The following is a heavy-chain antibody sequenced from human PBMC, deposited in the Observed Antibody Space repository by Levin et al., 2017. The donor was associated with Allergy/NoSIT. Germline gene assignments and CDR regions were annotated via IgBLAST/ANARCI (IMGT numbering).Heavy chain of an antibody. V-gene: IGHV3-74*01. CDR2: IDSDGSAT. CDR3: ARGTNWGIN. J-gene: IGHJ4*02. D-gene: IGHD7-27*01. CDR1: GFTFSTYW. Sequence: GGSLRLSCATSGFTFSTYWMHWVRQAPGKGLVWVSHIDSDGSATTYADSVKGRFTISRDNAKNTLYLQMNSLRAEDTAVYYCARGTNWGINWGQGTLVTVSS.